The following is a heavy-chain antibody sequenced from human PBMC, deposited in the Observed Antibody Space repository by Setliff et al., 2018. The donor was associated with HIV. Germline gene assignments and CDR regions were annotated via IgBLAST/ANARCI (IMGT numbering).Heavy chain of an antibody. CDR2: IIHSGGT. J-gene: IGHJ4*02. D-gene: IGHD2-15*01. V-gene: IGHV4-34*01. Sequence: SETLSLTCAVYGGSFSGYYWTWIRQPPGRGLEWSGEIIHSGGTNYNRSLKSRVTISVDTSKNQFSLDLSSVTAADTAVYYCARGGLGVVGAIDYWSQGTLVTVSS. CDR1: GGSFSGYY. CDR3: ARGGLGVVGAIDY.